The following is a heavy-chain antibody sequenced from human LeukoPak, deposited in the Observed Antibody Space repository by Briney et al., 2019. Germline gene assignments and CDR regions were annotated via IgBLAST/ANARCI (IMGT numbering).Heavy chain of an antibody. Sequence: GGSLRLSCAASGFIFSSYWMHWVRQVPGKGLVWVSRIIPDGTTTTYADSVKGRFTISRDNAKNTLFLQMHSLGAEDTTVYYCAMGGRGYFTYWGQGTLVRVSS. V-gene: IGHV3-74*01. D-gene: IGHD5-12*01. CDR2: IIPDGTTT. CDR3: AMGGRGYFTY. J-gene: IGHJ4*02. CDR1: GFIFSSYW.